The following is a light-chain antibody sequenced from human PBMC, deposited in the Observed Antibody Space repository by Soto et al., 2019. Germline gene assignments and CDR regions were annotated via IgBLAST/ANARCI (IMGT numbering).Light chain of an antibody. J-gene: IGLJ3*02. Sequence: QSALTQPPSASGSPGQSVTISCTGTSSDVGGYNYVSWYQQYPGRAPKLMIYEVTKRPSGLPDRFSGSKSGNTASLTVSGLQAEDEVDYYCSSYAASNNFYFVFGGGTKLTVL. CDR3: SSYAASNNFYFV. CDR1: SSDVGGYNY. CDR2: EVT. V-gene: IGLV2-8*01.